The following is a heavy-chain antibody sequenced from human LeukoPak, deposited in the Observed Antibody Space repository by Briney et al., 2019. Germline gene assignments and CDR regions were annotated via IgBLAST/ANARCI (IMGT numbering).Heavy chain of an antibody. Sequence: ASVKVSCKASGYNFNDFAINWVRQAPGQGLEWMGWVSGFNGNTKYPQNLQGRVTMTIDTSTSTAYMEVKNLRSDDTAVYYCARDHGGYSPYWGRGTLVTVSS. CDR3: ARDHGGYSPY. D-gene: IGHD3-22*01. CDR2: VSGFNGNT. V-gene: IGHV1-18*04. CDR1: GYNFNDFA. J-gene: IGHJ4*02.